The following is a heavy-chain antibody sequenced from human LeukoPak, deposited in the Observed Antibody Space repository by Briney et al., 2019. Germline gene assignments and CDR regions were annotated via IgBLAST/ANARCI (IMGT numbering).Heavy chain of an antibody. CDR3: ARDEAY. CDR1: GFIFSNYA. J-gene: IGHJ4*02. Sequence: GGSLRLSCAASGFIFSNYAMHWVRQAPGKGLEWVTFIRYDGSNKYYAESVKGRFTISRDNSKNTLYLQMNSLRAEDTAVYYCARDEAYWGQGTLVTVSS. V-gene: IGHV3-30*02. CDR2: IRYDGSNK.